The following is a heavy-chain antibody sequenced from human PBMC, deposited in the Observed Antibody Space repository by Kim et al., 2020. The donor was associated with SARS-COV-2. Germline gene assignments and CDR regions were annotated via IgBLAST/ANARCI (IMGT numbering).Heavy chain of an antibody. D-gene: IGHD3-22*01. CDR1: GRSVNSDSSY. Sequence: SETLSLTCSVSGRSVNSDSSYWGWIRQPPGKGLEWIGNIYFSGSTYYSPSLKSRVTISLDMSKNQFSQKLASVTAADTAVYYCARQALGSGYYYWRQG. CDR2: IYFSGST. CDR3: ARQALGSGYYY. J-gene: IGHJ4*02. V-gene: IGHV4-39*01.